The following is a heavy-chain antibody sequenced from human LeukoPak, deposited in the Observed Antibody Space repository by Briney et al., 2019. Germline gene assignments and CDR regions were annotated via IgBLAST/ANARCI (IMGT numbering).Heavy chain of an antibody. CDR2: IKQDGSEK. CDR1: GFTFSSYW. V-gene: IGHV3-7*01. CDR3: ARGSVAQVLDY. D-gene: IGHD6-19*01. Sequence: GGSLRLSCAASGFTFSSYWMSWVRQAPGKGLEWVANIKQDGSEKYYVDSVKGRFTISRDNAKNSLYLQMNSLRAEDTVVYYCARGSVAQVLDYWGQGTLVTVSS. J-gene: IGHJ4*02.